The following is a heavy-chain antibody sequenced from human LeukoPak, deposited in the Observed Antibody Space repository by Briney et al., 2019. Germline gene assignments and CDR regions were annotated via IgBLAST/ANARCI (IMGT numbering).Heavy chain of an antibody. CDR2: ISYDGSNK. Sequence: GRSLRLSCAASGFTFSSYGMHWVRQAPGKGLEWGAVISYDGSNKYYADSVKGRFTISGDNSKNTLYLRMNSLRAEDTAVYFCARTPYLYFGSGSYQFDYWGQGTLVTVSS. CDR1: GFTFSSYG. V-gene: IGHV3-30*03. J-gene: IGHJ4*02. D-gene: IGHD3-10*01. CDR3: ARTPYLYFGSGSYQFDY.